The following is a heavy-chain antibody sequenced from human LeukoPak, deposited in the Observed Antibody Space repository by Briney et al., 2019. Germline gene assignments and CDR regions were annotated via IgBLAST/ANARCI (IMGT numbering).Heavy chain of an antibody. D-gene: IGHD5-18*01. J-gene: IGHJ4*02. Sequence: GGSLRLSCAASGFTFSSYDMRWVRQAPGKGLEWVSSISSSSFYIYYADSVKGRFTISRDDAKNSLYLQMNSLRAEDTAVYYCARDGGTRLKYSYGYGDYWGQGTLVTVSS. V-gene: IGHV3-21*01. CDR1: GFTFSSYD. CDR2: ISSSSFYI. CDR3: ARDGGTRLKYSYGYGDY.